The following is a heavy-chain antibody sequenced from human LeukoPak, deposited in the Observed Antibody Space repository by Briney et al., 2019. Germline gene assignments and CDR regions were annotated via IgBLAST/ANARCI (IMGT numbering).Heavy chain of an antibody. CDR1: GFTFSSYS. D-gene: IGHD2-2*03. J-gene: IGHJ4*02. CDR3: ARDSVDIVVVRAAFSY. V-gene: IGHV3-21*01. Sequence: GALRLSCAASGFTFSSYSMNWVRQAPGKVLEWVSSISSSSSYIYYADSVKGRFTISRDNAKNSLYLQMNSLRAEDTAVYYCARDSVDIVVVRAAFSYWGQGTLVTVSS. CDR2: ISSSSSYI.